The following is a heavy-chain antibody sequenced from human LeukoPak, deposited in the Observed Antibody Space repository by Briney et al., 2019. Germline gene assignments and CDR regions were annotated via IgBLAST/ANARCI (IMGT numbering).Heavy chain of an antibody. V-gene: IGHV3-7*04. CDR2: IKEDGSEK. J-gene: IGHJ4*02. CDR1: GFTFSSYW. D-gene: IGHD6-19*01. Sequence: PGGSLRLSCAASGFTFSSYWMSWVRQAPGKGLEWVANIKEDGSEKYYVDSVKGRLTISRDTAKSPLYLQMNSLRAEDTAVYYCAGLRAGDYFDYWGQGTLVTVSS. CDR3: AGLRAGDYFDY.